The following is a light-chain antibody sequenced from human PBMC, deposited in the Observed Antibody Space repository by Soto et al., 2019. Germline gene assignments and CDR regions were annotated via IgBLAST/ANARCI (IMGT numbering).Light chain of an antibody. Sequence: QSVLTQPASVSGSPGQSITISCTGTSSDVGGYNYVSWYQQHPGKAPKLMIYDVSNRPSGVSNRFSGSKSGNTASLTISGLQAEDEADYYCSSYTRSSTLYVVFGGGTQLTVL. V-gene: IGLV2-14*01. CDR2: DVS. CDR3: SSYTRSSTLYVV. CDR1: SSDVGGYNY. J-gene: IGLJ2*01.